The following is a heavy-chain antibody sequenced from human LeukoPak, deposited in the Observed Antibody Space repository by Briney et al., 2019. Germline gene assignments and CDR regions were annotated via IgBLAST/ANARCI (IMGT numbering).Heavy chain of an antibody. CDR3: ARGVGISHYFDY. CDR2: IYYSGST. Sequence: SETLSLTCTVSGGSISSYYWSWIRQPPGKGLEWIGYIYYSGSTNYNPSLKSRVTISVDTSKNQFSLKLGSVTAADTAVYYCARGVGISHYFDYWGQGTLVTVSS. V-gene: IGHV4-59*01. CDR1: GGSISSYY. J-gene: IGHJ4*02. D-gene: IGHD2-15*01.